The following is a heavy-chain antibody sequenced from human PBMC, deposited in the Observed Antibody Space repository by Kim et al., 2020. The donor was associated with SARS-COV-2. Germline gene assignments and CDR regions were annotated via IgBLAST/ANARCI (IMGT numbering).Heavy chain of an antibody. Sequence: GESLKISCKGSGYSFTSYWISWVRQMPGKGLEWMGRIDPSDSYTNYSPSFQGHVTIPSDKSISTAYLQWSSLKASDTAMYYCARLFLGYCSGGSCSDYYYYYGMDVWGQGTTVTVSS. D-gene: IGHD2-15*01. J-gene: IGHJ6*02. CDR2: IDPSDSYT. V-gene: IGHV5-10-1*01. CDR3: ARLFLGYCSGGSCSDYYYYYGMDV. CDR1: GYSFTSYW.